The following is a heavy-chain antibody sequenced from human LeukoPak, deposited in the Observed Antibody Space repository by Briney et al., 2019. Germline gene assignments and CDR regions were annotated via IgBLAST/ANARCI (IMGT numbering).Heavy chain of an antibody. V-gene: IGHV1-18*01. CDR3: ARRVGGSSGWYGDFDY. D-gene: IGHD6-19*01. CDR1: GYTFTSYG. J-gene: IGHJ4*02. CDR2: ISAYNGNT. Sequence: ASVKVSCKASGYTFTSYGISWVRQAPGQGLEGMGWISAYNGNTNYAQKLQGRVTMTTDTTTSTAYMELRSLRSDDTAVYYCARRVGGSSGWYGDFDYWGQGTLVTVSS.